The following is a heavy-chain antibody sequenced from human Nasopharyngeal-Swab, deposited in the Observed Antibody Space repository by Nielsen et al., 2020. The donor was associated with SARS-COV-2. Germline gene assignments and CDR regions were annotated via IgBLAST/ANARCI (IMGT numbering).Heavy chain of an antibody. CDR3: ARDRVDSSSWGYYYYGMDV. CDR1: GFTFSSYD. CDR2: IGTAGDT. Sequence: GESLKISCAASGFTFSSYDMHWVRQATGKGLEWVSAIGTAGDTYYPGFVKGRFTISRENAKNSLYLQMNSLRAGDTAVYYCARDRVDSSSWGYYYYGMDVWGQGTTVTVSS. V-gene: IGHV3-13*01. D-gene: IGHD6-13*01. J-gene: IGHJ6*02.